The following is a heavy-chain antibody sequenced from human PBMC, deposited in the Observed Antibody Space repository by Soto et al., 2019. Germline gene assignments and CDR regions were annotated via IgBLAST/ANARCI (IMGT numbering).Heavy chain of an antibody. Sequence: ASVKVSCKASGGTFSSYAISWVRQAPGQGLEWMGGIIPIFGTANYAQKFQGRVTITADESTSTAYMELSSLRSEDTAVYYCARGGFCGDYYDSSGYCTTFDYWGQGTLVTVSS. D-gene: IGHD3-22*01. J-gene: IGHJ4*02. CDR2: IIPIFGTA. CDR1: GGTFSSYA. CDR3: ARGGFCGDYYDSSGYCTTFDY. V-gene: IGHV1-69*13.